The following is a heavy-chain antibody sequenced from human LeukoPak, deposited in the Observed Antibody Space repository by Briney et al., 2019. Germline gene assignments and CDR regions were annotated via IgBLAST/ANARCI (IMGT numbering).Heavy chain of an antibody. D-gene: IGHD5-24*01. CDR1: GYSFTSYW. J-gene: IGHJ4*02. CDR2: IYPGDSDT. Sequence: GESLQISCKGPGYSFTSYWIGWVRQMPGKGLEWMGIIYPGDSDTRYSPSFQGQVTISADKSISTAYLQWSSLKASDTAMYYCARREMATTYTFDYWGQGTLVTVSS. V-gene: IGHV5-51*01. CDR3: ARREMATTYTFDY.